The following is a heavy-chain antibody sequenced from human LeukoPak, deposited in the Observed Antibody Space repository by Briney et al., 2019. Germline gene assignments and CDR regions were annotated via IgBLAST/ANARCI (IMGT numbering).Heavy chain of an antibody. Sequence: SETLSLTCAVYGGSFSGYYWSWIRQPPGKGLEWIGYIYYSGSTNYNPSLKSRVTISVDTSKNQFSLKLSSVTAADTAVYYCARVSGYDWESFYDYWGQGTLVTVSS. V-gene: IGHV4-59*01. J-gene: IGHJ4*02. D-gene: IGHD5-12*01. CDR2: IYYSGST. CDR3: ARVSGYDWESFYDY. CDR1: GGSFSGYY.